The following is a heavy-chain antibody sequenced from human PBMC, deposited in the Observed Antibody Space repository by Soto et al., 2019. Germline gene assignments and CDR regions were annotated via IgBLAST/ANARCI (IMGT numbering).Heavy chain of an antibody. D-gene: IGHD3-22*01. V-gene: IGHV4-30-2*01. CDR2: IFHGGST. J-gene: IGHJ5*02. Sequence: WIRQPPGKGLEWIGYIFHGGSTYYNPSLRSRVTISVVSSRPQFSLTMSSVTSAGTASAYCPRGRLLLPPAFMLTLLYPWSQG. CDR3: PRGRLLLPPAFMLTLLYP.